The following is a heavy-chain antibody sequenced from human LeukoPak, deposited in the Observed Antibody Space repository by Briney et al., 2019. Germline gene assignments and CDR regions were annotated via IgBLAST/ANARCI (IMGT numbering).Heavy chain of an antibody. J-gene: IGHJ6*03. CDR3: ARDSTYAMGYYYYMDV. V-gene: IGHV4-39*07. Sequence: SETLSLTCSVSGASISSPVYYWGWIRQTPGKGLEWLGSVYYTGHTYHNPSLKRRVTISVDTSKNQFSLKLSSVTAADTAVYYCARDSTYAMGYYYYMDVWGKGTTVTVSS. CDR1: GASISSPVYY. D-gene: IGHD2-8*01. CDR2: VYYTGHT.